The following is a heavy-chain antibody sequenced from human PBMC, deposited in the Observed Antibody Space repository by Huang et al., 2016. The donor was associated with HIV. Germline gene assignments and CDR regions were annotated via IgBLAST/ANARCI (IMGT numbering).Heavy chain of an antibody. CDR3: ARVRAAAGTSTTDAFDI. D-gene: IGHD6-13*01. V-gene: IGHV3-48*01. CDR1: GFTFSSYS. Sequence: EVQLVESGGGLVQPGGSLRLSCAASGFTFSSYSMNWVRQAPGKGLEWVSYISRSSSTIYYADSVKGRFTISIDNAKNSLYLQMNSLRAEDTAVYYCARVRAAAGTSTTDAFDIWGQGTMVTVSS. J-gene: IGHJ3*02. CDR2: ISRSSSTI.